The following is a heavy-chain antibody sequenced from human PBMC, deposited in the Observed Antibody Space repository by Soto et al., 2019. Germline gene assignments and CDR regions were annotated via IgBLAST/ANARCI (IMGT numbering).Heavy chain of an antibody. D-gene: IGHD3-10*01. CDR1: GYTLTELS. V-gene: IGHV1-24*01. Sequence: GASVKVSCKVSGYTLTELSMHWLREAPGKGPEWMGGFDPEDGETIYAQKFQGRVTMTEDTSTDTAYMELSSLRSEDTAVYYCAADYYGSGSHRDIYYYYGMDVRGQGTTVTVSS. J-gene: IGHJ6*02. CDR3: AADYYGSGSHRDIYYYYGMDV. CDR2: FDPEDGET.